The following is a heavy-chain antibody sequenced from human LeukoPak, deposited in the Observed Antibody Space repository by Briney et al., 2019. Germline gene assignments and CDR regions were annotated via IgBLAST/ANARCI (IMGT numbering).Heavy chain of an antibody. V-gene: IGHV4-39*07. CDR2: INHTGST. D-gene: IGHD2-21*02. CDR3: ASCSDNCYLRYFDL. J-gene: IGHJ2*01. CDR1: GGSISSSSNY. Sequence: KPSETLSLTCTVSGGSISSSSNYWSWIRQPPGRGLEWIGEINHTGSTNYNPSLKSRVTISVDTSKNQFSLKLSSVTAADTAVYYCASCSDNCYLRYFDLWGRGTLVTVSS.